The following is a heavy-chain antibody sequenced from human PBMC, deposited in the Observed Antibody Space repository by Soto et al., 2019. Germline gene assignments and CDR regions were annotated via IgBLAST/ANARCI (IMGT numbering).Heavy chain of an antibody. CDR2: LYYSGTT. Sequence: QLQLQESGPGLVKPSETLSLTCTVSGGSISSTNYFWGWIRQPPGKGLEWIGSLYYSGTTYFNPALNRRVNISGHTSKTQFSLTRSSVTAADTAVYYCARPGARWGQGTLVTVSS. V-gene: IGHV4-39*01. CDR1: GGSISSTNYF. CDR3: ARPGAR. J-gene: IGHJ4*02.